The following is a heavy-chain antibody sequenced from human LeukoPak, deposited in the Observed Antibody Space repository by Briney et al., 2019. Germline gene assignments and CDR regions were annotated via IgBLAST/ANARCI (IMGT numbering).Heavy chain of an antibody. CDR3: ARIGGDYGSYFDY. CDR2: ISTYNGNT. CDR1: GYIFTNYA. V-gene: IGHV1-18*01. J-gene: IGHJ4*02. Sequence: GASVKVSCKASGYIFTNYAISWVRQAPGQGLEWMGWISTYNGNTKNAQKLQGRVTMTTDTSTSTAYMELRSLRSEDTAVYYCARIGGDYGSYFDYWGQGTLVTVSS. D-gene: IGHD4-17*01.